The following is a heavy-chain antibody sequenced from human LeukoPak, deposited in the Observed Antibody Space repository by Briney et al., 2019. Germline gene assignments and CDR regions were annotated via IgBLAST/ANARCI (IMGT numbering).Heavy chain of an antibody. D-gene: IGHD5-12*01. CDR3: AKDMGDIAIGSGE. CDR1: GFTFTNYG. V-gene: IGHV3-30*18. J-gene: IGHJ4*02. Sequence: RGGCLRLSCAASGFTFTNYGMHWVRQAPGKGLEWVALVSSDGNNKYSADSVKGRFTVSKDSSKNTVCLQMNSLRVEDTAMYYCAKDMGDIAIGSGEWGQGTLV. CDR2: VSSDGNNK.